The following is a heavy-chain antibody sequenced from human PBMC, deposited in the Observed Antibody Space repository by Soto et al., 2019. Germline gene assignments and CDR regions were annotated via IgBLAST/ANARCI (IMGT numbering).Heavy chain of an antibody. D-gene: IGHD6-19*01. Sequence: AVGSLRLSCAASGFTFSSYAMSWVRQAPGKGLEWVSAISGSGGSTYYADSVKGRFTISRDNSKNTLYLQMNSLRAEDTAVYYCAKDRRYSSGWSESFDYWGQGTLVTVSS. V-gene: IGHV3-23*01. CDR3: AKDRRYSSGWSESFDY. CDR2: ISGSGGST. J-gene: IGHJ4*02. CDR1: GFTFSSYA.